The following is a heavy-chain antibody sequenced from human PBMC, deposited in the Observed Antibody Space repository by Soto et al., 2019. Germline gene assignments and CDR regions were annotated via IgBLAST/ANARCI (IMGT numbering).Heavy chain of an antibody. CDR2: FDPEDGET. CDR1: GYTLTELS. CDR3: ATDLEVTTTPFDY. D-gene: IGHD5-12*01. Sequence: ASVKVSCKVSGYTLTELSMHWVRQAPGKGLEWMGGFDPEDGETIYAQKFQGRVTMTEDTSTDTAYMGLSSLRSEDTAVYYCATDLEVTTTPFDYWGQGTLVTVSS. J-gene: IGHJ4*02. V-gene: IGHV1-24*01.